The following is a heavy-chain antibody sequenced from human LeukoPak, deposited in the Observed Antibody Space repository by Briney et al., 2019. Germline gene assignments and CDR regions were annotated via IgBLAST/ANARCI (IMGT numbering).Heavy chain of an antibody. CDR3: ARAGKSITMTVVVGAFDI. D-gene: IGHD3-22*01. CDR1: GYTFTSYY. Sequence: GASVKVSCKASGYTFTSYYMHWVRQAPGQGLEWMGIINPSGGSTSYAQKFQGRVTMTRDTSTSTVYMELSSLRSEDTAVYYCARAGKSITMTVVVGAFDIWGQGTMVTVSS. J-gene: IGHJ3*02. V-gene: IGHV1-46*01. CDR2: INPSGGST.